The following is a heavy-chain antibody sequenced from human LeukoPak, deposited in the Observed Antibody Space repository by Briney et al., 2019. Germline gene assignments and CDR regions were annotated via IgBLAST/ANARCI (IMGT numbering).Heavy chain of an antibody. CDR1: GDSISSYY. CDR2: FFYRGST. V-gene: IGHV4-59*01. CDR3: ARVSEGYGGNSAFDF. D-gene: IGHD4-23*01. J-gene: IGHJ4*02. Sequence: SETLSLTCTVSGDSISSYYWSWVRQSPGKGLEWVGYFFYRGSTNYNASLKSRVTISLDTSKNQFSLKLSSVTAADTAVYYCARVSEGYGGNSAFDFWGQGTLVTVSS.